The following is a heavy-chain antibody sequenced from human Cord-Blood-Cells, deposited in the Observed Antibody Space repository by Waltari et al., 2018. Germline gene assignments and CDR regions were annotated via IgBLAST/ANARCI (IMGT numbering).Heavy chain of an antibody. V-gene: IGHV3-30*04. Sequence: QVQQVGSGVGLVQPGRSLRLSCAASGFTFSSYAMPRVRQAPGKGLEEMAVRSYDGSNKYYAESVKGRFTISRDNSKNTLYLQMNSLRAEDTAVYYCANYDYGDYFHYWGQGTLVTVSS. J-gene: IGHJ4*02. CDR2: RSYDGSNK. CDR3: ANYDYGDYFHY. CDR1: GFTFSSYA. D-gene: IGHD4-17*01.